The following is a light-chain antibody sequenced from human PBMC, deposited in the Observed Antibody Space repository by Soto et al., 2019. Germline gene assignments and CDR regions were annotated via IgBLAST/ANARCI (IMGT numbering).Light chain of an antibody. CDR2: DAS. CDR3: QQYNTYPYT. V-gene: IGKV1-5*01. J-gene: IGKJ5*01. CDR1: QSISSY. Sequence: DIQMTQTPSSLSASLGDPATITXXASQSISSYLNWYQQKPEKAPKLLIYDASTLESGVPSRFTGRGSGTEFTLTITSLQPDDFATYYCQQYNTYPYTFGQGTRLEIK.